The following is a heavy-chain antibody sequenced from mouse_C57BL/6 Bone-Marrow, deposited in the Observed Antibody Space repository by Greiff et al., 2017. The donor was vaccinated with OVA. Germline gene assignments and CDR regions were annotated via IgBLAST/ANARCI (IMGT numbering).Heavy chain of an antibody. V-gene: IGHV1-5*01. D-gene: IGHD2-3*01. CDR2: IYPGNSDT. CDR1: GYTFTSYW. Sequence: VHVKQSGTVLARPGASVKMSCKTSGYTFTSYWMHWVNQRPGQGLEWIGAIYPGNSDTSYNQKFKGKAKLTAVTSASTAYMELSSLTNEDSAVYYCTRWDGYYYYAMDYWGQGTSVTVSS. CDR3: TRWDGYYYYAMDY. J-gene: IGHJ4*01.